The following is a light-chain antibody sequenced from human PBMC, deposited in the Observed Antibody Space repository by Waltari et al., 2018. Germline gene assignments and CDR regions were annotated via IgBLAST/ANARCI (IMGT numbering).Light chain of an antibody. CDR3: QQYDSTPRT. J-gene: IGKJ1*01. CDR2: WAS. Sequence: IVMTQSPDSMAVSLGARATINCKSSQSVLYSSNNRNYLAWYQQKPGQPPRLLIYWASTRESGVPDRFSGSGSGTDFTLTISSLQAEDVAVYYCQQYDSTPRTFGQGTKVEIK. CDR1: QSVLYSSNNRNY. V-gene: IGKV4-1*01.